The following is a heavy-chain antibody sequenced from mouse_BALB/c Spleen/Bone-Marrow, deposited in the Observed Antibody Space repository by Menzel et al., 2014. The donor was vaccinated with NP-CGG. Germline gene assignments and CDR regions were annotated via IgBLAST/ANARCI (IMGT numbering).Heavy chain of an antibody. Sequence: EVKLMESGGGLVQPGGSLSLSCATSGFTFTDYYMNWVRQPPGKALEWLGFIRNKANGYTIEYSASVKGRFTITRDNSQSILYLHKNPLRPNDSAPYYCARDVYYGGGRRYDYWGQGTTLTVSS. V-gene: IGHV7-3*02. D-gene: IGHD1-1*01. CDR3: ARDVYYGGGRRYDY. CDR2: IRNKANGYTI. CDR1: GFTFTDYY. J-gene: IGHJ2*01.